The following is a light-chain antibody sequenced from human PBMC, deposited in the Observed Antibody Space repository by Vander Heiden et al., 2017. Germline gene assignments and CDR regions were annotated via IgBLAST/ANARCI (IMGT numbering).Light chain of an antibody. CDR3: QQSYSTLPLT. J-gene: IGKJ4*01. CDR2: AAS. Sequence: DIQMPQSPSSLSASVGDRVTITCRASQSISSYLNWYQQKPGKAPKLLIYAASSLQSGVPSRFSGSGSGTDFTLTISSLQPEDFATYYCQQSYSTLPLTFGGGTKVEIK. CDR1: QSISSY. V-gene: IGKV1-39*01.